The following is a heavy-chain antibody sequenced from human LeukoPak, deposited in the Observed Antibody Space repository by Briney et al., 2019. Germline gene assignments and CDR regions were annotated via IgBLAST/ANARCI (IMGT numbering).Heavy chain of an antibody. V-gene: IGHV3-74*01. CDR3: AKSSSPRRYDTDGMDV. D-gene: IGHD3-9*01. J-gene: IGHJ6*02. CDR2: IDADGSSA. CDR1: GITFSYYW. Sequence: PGGSLRLSCAASGITFSYYWMHWVRQAPGKGLVWVSRIDADGSSATYADSVKGRFTISRDNAKNTLYLQMNSLRVEDTAVYYCAKSSSPRRYDTDGMDVWGQGTTVTVSS.